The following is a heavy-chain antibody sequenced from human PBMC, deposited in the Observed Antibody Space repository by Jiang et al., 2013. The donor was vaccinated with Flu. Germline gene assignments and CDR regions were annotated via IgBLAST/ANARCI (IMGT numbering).Heavy chain of an antibody. Sequence: PGLVKPSETLSLTCAVSGDSITSYYWSWIRQPPGKGLEWIGYIYYSGSTNYNPSLKSRVTISVDTSKNQFSLNLNSVTAADTAVYFCARSDTALYYYGLDVWGQGTTVTVSS. CDR1: GDSITSYY. J-gene: IGHJ6*02. CDR2: IYYSGST. CDR3: ARSDTALYYYGLDV. V-gene: IGHV4-59*01. D-gene: IGHD5-18*01.